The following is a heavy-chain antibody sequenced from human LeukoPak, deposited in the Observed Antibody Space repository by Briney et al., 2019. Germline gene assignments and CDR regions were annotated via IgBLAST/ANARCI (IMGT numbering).Heavy chain of an antibody. CDR3: ARGFRQYYDILTGYYLGGFDY. CDR1: GGSISSSNW. J-gene: IGHJ4*02. Sequence: PSETLSLTCTVSGGSISSSNWWSWVRQPPGKGLEWIGEIYHSGSTNYNPSLKSRVTISVDKSKNQFSLKLSSVTAADTAVYYCARGFRQYYDILTGYYLGGFDYWGQGTLVTVSS. V-gene: IGHV4-4*02. D-gene: IGHD3-9*01. CDR2: IYHSGST.